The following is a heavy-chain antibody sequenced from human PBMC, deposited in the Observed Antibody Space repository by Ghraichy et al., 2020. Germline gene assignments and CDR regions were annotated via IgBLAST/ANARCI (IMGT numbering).Heavy chain of an antibody. CDR3: TRASYSTSPDY. V-gene: IGHV3-48*02. D-gene: IGHD6-6*01. Sequence: GESLNISCAASGFTFNSYSMNWVRQAPGKGLEWVSYISPTSDTILYADSVKGRFTISRDNAKNSLYLQVNSLRDEDTAVYYCTRASYSTSPDYWGQGTLVTVSS. CDR1: GFTFNSYS. CDR2: ISPTSDTI. J-gene: IGHJ4*02.